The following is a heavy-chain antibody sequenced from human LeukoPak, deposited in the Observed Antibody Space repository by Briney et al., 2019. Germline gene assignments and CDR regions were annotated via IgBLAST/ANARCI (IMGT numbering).Heavy chain of an antibody. CDR1: GFIFSSYG. V-gene: IGHV3-30*03. J-gene: IGHJ4*02. Sequence: GGSLRLSCAAYGFIFSSYGMHWVRQAPGKGLEWVAVVSYDGSNKYYADSVKGRFTISRDNAKNSLYLQMNSLRAKDTAVYYCARARGSYSFDYWGQGTLVTVSS. CDR2: VSYDGSNK. D-gene: IGHD1-26*01. CDR3: ARARGSYSFDY.